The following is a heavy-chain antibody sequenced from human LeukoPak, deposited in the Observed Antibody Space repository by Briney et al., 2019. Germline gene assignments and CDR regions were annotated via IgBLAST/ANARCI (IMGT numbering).Heavy chain of an antibody. CDR1: GGSFSGYY. CDR2: INHSGST. J-gene: IGHJ6*04. Sequence: SETLSLTCAVYGGSFSGYYWSWIRQPPGKGLEWVGEINHSGSTNYNPSLKSRVTISVATSKNQFSLKLRSVTAADTAVYYCARGKGVVVPAAIRYYYYGMDVWGKGTTVTVSS. D-gene: IGHD2-2*02. V-gene: IGHV4-34*01. CDR3: ARGKGVVVPAAIRYYYYGMDV.